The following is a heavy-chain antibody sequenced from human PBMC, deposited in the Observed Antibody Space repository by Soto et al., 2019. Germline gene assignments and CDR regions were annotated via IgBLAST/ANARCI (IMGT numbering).Heavy chain of an antibody. CDR2: IYYSGST. CDR1: GGSISSGDYY. CDR3: ARVGGPRAYYYYYGMDV. V-gene: IGHV4-30-4*01. J-gene: IGHJ6*02. Sequence: SETLSLTCTVSGGSISSGDYYWSWIRQPPGKGLEWIGYIYYSGSTYYNPSLKSRVTVSVDTSKNQFSLKLSSATAADTAVYYCARVGGPRAYYYYYGMDVWGQGTTVTVSS.